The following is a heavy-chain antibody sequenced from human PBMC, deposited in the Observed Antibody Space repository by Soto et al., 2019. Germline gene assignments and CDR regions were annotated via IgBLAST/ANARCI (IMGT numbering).Heavy chain of an antibody. CDR3: ARDWYRARPTWVDY. CDR2: INPNSGGT. J-gene: IGHJ4*02. Sequence: ALVKVSCKASGYTFTVYYMHCVLQSPLQWLDWMGWINPNSGGTNYAQKFQGRVTMTRDTSISTAYMELSRLRSDDTAVYYCARDWYRARPTWVDYWGQGTLVTVSS. V-gene: IGHV1-2*02. D-gene: IGHD1-26*01. CDR1: GYTFTVYY.